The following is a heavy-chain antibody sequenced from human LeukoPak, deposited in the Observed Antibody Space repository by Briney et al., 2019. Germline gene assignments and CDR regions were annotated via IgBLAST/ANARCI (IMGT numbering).Heavy chain of an antibody. D-gene: IGHD2-2*01. J-gene: IGHJ4*02. Sequence: PGGSLRLSCAASGFTFSTYAMSWVRQAPGKGLEWVSAISGSGGSTYYADSVKGRFTIFRDNSKTALHLQMNGLRVDDTAVYYCAKYGHCGSTSCYRYFDDWGQGTLVTVSS. V-gene: IGHV3-23*01. CDR1: GFTFSTYA. CDR3: AKYGHCGSTSCYRYFDD. CDR2: ISGSGGST.